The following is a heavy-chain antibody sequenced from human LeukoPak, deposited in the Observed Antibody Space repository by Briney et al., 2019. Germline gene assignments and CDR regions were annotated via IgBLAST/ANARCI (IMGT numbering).Heavy chain of an antibody. CDR1: GFTFSSYW. J-gene: IGHJ4*02. Sequence: GGSLRLSCEVPGFTFSSYWMNWVRQAPGKGLEWVANIKDGGSERKYVDSVEGRFTISRDNSKNSLYLQMNSLRVEDTAVYYCARGSGTLDFWGQGTLVTVSS. V-gene: IGHV3-7*03. D-gene: IGHD1-26*01. CDR2: IKDGGSER. CDR3: ARGSGTLDF.